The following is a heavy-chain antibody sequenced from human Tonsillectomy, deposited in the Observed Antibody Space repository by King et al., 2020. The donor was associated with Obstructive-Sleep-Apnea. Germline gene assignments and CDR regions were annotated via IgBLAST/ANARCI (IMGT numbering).Heavy chain of an antibody. V-gene: IGHV4-39*07. CDR1: GGSLSSSSYY. J-gene: IGHJ4*02. D-gene: IGHD3-22*01. Sequence: LQLQESGPGLVKPSETLSLTCTVSGGSLSSSSYYWGWIRQPPGKGLEWIGSIYYSGSTYYNPSLKSRVTISVDTSKNQFSLKLSSVTAADTAVYYCARDKGYYYDSSGLAYWGQGTLVTVSS. CDR2: IYYSGST. CDR3: ARDKGYYYDSSGLAY.